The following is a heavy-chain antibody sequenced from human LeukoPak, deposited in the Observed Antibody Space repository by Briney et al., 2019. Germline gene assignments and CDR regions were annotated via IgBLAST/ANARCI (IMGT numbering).Heavy chain of an antibody. Sequence: SQTLSLTCTVSGGSISSGSYYWSWIRQPAGKGLEWIARIYTSGSTNYNPSLKSRVTISVDTSKNQFSLKLSSVTAADTAVYYCARRQGWYQGAPFDYWGQGTLVTVSS. CDR1: GGSISSGSYY. CDR3: ARRQGWYQGAPFDY. J-gene: IGHJ4*02. CDR2: IYTSGST. V-gene: IGHV4-61*02. D-gene: IGHD6-19*01.